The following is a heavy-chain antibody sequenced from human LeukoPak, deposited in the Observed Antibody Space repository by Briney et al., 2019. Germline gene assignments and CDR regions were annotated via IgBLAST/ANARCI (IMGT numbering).Heavy chain of an antibody. CDR1: GVSISRGGYY. Sequence: SQTLSLTCTVSGVSISRGGYYWRWIRQHPGKGLEWIGYIYYSGSTNYNPSLKSRVTISVDTSKNQFSLKLSSVTAADTAVYYCARGLRFLEWLTQDYWGQGTLVTVSS. CDR3: ARGLRFLEWLTQDY. CDR2: IYYSGST. D-gene: IGHD3-3*01. V-gene: IGHV4-61*08. J-gene: IGHJ4*02.